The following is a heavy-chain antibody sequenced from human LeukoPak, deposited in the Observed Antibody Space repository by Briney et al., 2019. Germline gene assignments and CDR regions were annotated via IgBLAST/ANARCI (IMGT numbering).Heavy chain of an antibody. Sequence: GGSLRLSCAASGFTFSSYSMNWVRQAPGKGLEWVSSISSSSSYIYYADSVKGRFTISRDNAKNSLYLQMNSLRAEDTAVYYCAKPYYDILTGYYNRASDYYYYMDVWGKGTTVTISS. CDR3: AKPYYDILTGYYNRASDYYYYMDV. CDR2: ISSSSSYI. CDR1: GFTFSSYS. V-gene: IGHV3-21*01. D-gene: IGHD3-9*01. J-gene: IGHJ6*03.